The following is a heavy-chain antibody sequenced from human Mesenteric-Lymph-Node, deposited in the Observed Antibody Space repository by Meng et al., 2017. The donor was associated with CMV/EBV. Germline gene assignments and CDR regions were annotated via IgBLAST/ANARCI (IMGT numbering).Heavy chain of an antibody. V-gene: IGHV4-59*01. CDR1: GGSIRNYY. Sequence: GSLRLSCTVSGGSIRNYYWSWIRQPPGKGLEWIGYIYYSGSTNYNPSLKSRVTISVDMSKNQFSLKLSSVTAADTAAYYCARETYCSSASCYYGMDVWGQGTTVTVSS. CDR2: IYYSGST. D-gene: IGHD2-2*01. CDR3: ARETYCSSASCYYGMDV. J-gene: IGHJ6*02.